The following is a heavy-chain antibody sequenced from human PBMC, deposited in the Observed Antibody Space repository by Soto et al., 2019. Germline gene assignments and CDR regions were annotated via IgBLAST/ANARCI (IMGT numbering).Heavy chain of an antibody. J-gene: IGHJ4*02. CDR2: IHYSGST. V-gene: IGHV4-39*01. CDR1: GDSIGTTHSY. D-gene: IGHD2-8*01. CDR3: ARHEGNGNVWPLDY. Sequence: SETLSLTCTVSGDSIGTTHSYWAWIRQSPGKGLEWIGNIHYSGSTYYMPSLRSRVTLSVDTSKNQFSLGLTSVTAEDTAVYYCARHEGNGNVWPLDYWGQGILVTVSS.